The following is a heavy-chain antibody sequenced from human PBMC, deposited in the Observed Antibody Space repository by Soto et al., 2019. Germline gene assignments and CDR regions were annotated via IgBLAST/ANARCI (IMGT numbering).Heavy chain of an antibody. V-gene: IGHV3-7*01. D-gene: IGHD3-10*01. Sequence: PGGSLRLSCAASGFTFSSYWMSWVRQAPGKGLEWVANLKQDETEKYYVDSVKGRFTISRDNAKNSLYLQMNSLRAEDTAVYYCARGLYNYGSSLFDYWGQGTLVSVSS. J-gene: IGHJ4*02. CDR2: LKQDETEK. CDR3: ARGLYNYGSSLFDY. CDR1: GFTFSSYW.